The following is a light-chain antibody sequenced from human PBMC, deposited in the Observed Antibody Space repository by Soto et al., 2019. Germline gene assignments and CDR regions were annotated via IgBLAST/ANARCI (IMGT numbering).Light chain of an antibody. CDR3: NSYTSSSTLV. V-gene: IGLV2-14*01. J-gene: IGLJ2*01. CDR1: SSDVGGYKY. Sequence: QSALTQPASVSGSLGQSITISCTGTSSDVGGYKYVSWYQQHPGKAPKLMIYEVSNRPSGVSNRFSGSKSGNTASLTISGLQAEDEADYYCNSYTSSSTLVFGGGTKLTVL. CDR2: EVS.